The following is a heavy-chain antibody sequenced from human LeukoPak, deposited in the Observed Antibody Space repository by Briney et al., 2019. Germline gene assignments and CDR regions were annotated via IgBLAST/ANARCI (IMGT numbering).Heavy chain of an antibody. D-gene: IGHD1-14*01. Sequence: GGSLRLSYAASGFTFSSYEMNWVRQAPGKGLEWVSYISSSGSTIYYADSVKGRFTISRDNAKNSLYLQMNSLRAEDTAVYYCARGGRKPKAWIWGQGTMVTVSS. V-gene: IGHV3-48*03. CDR2: ISSSGSTI. CDR1: GFTFSSYE. J-gene: IGHJ3*02. CDR3: ARGGRKPKAWI.